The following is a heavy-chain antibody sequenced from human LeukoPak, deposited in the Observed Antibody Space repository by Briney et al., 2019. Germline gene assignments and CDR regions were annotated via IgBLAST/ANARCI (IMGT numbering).Heavy chain of an antibody. D-gene: IGHD3-10*01. CDR3: AKARLWFGYQRGFDY. J-gene: IGHJ4*02. Sequence: GGSLRLSCAASGFTFDDYAMHWVGQAPGKGLEWVSGISWNSGSIGYADSVKGRFTISRDNAKNSLYLQMNSLRAEDTALYYCAKARLWFGYQRGFDYWGQGTLVTVSS. CDR2: ISWNSGSI. CDR1: GFTFDDYA. V-gene: IGHV3-9*01.